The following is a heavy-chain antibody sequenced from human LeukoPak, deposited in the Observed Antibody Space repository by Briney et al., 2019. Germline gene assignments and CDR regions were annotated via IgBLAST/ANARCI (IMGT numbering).Heavy chain of an antibody. CDR2: ISGSGGST. CDR1: GFTFSSSA. CDR3: AKAKYYDFWSGYSNFDY. D-gene: IGHD3-3*01. Sequence: GGSLRLSCAASGFTFSSSAMSWVRQVPGKGLEWVSAISGSGGSTYYADSVKGRFTISRDNSKNTLYLQMNSLRAEDTAVYYCAKAKYYDFWSGYSNFDYWGQGTLVTVSS. V-gene: IGHV3-23*01. J-gene: IGHJ4*02.